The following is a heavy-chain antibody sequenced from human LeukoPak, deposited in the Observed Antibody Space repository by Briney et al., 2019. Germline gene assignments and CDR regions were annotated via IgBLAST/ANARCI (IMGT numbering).Heavy chain of an antibody. CDR2: IYYSGST. Sequence: PSETLSLTCTVSGGSISSYYWSWIRQPPGKGLEWIGYIYYSGSTNYNPSLKSRATISVDTSKDQFSLKLSSVTAADTAVYYCARGGSFRKSFDYWGQGTLVTVSS. CDR1: GGSISSYY. D-gene: IGHD6-13*01. J-gene: IGHJ4*02. CDR3: ARGGSFRKSFDY. V-gene: IGHV4-59*12.